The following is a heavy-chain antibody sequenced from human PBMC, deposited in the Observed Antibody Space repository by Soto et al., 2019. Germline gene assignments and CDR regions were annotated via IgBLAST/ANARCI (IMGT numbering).Heavy chain of an antibody. Sequence: QVQLVQSGAEVKKPGASVKVSCKASGYTFTGYYMHWVRQAPGQGLEWMGWINPNSGGTNYAQKFQGWVTMTRDTSSSTAYMELSRLRSDDTAVYYCARGYCISTSCYHWFDPWGQGTLVTVSS. CDR1: GYTFTGYY. CDR3: ARGYCISTSCYHWFDP. V-gene: IGHV1-2*04. D-gene: IGHD2-2*01. CDR2: INPNSGGT. J-gene: IGHJ5*02.